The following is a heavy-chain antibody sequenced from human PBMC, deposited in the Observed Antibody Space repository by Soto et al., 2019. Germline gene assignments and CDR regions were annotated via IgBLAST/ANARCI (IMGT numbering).Heavy chain of an antibody. V-gene: IGHV4-34*01. CDR2: INHSGST. D-gene: IGHD5-18*01. J-gene: IGHJ5*02. Sequence: QVQLQQWGAGLLKPSETLSLTCAVYGGSFSGYYWSWIRQPPGKGLEWIGEINHSGSTNYNPSLKGRVTISVDTSKNKFSLKLSTVTAADTAVYYCASFSGYSYGPNWFDAWGQGTLVTVSS. CDR3: ASFSGYSYGPNWFDA. CDR1: GGSFSGYY.